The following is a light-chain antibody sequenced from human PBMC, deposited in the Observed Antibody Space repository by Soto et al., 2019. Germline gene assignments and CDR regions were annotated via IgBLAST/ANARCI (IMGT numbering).Light chain of an antibody. V-gene: IGKV3-11*01. CDR1: QSVSSNY. CDR3: QQRSNWPPH. CDR2: GAS. J-gene: IGKJ4*01. Sequence: EIVLTQSPATLSFSPVERSTLSFSASQSVSSNYLVWYQQKPGQAPRLLIYGASNRATGIPARFSGSGSGTDFTLTITSLEPEDFAVYYCQQRSNWPPHFGGGTKVDIK.